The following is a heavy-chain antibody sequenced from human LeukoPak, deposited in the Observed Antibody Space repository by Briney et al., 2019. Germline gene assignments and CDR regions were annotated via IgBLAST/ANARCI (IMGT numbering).Heavy chain of an antibody. J-gene: IGHJ5*02. CDR3: ARGARGWFDP. CDR1: GFTFSSYS. Sequence: GRSLRLSCAASGFTFSSYSMNWVRQAPGKGLEWVSSISSSSSYIYYADSVKGRFTISRDNAKNSLYLQMNSLRAEDTAVYYCARGARGWFDPWGQGTLVTVSS. V-gene: IGHV3-21*01. CDR2: ISSSSSYI.